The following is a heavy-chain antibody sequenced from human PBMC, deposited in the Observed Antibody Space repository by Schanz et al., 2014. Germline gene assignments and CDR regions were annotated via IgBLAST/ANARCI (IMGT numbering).Heavy chain of an antibody. J-gene: IGHJ4*02. V-gene: IGHV1-46*03. D-gene: IGHD6-13*01. CDR1: GYTFTSDS. CDR2: INPSGGST. Sequence: QVQLVQSGAEVKKPGASVKVSCKASGYTFTSDSMHWVRQAPGQGLEWMGIINPSGGSTSYAQRFQGRVTVTRDTSTSTVYMELSSLRSEDTAVYYCARDGVDAAAGGNYWGQGTLVTVSS. CDR3: ARDGVDAAAGGNY.